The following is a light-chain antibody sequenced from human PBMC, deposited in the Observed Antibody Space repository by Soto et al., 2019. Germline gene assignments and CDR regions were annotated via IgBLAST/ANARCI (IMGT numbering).Light chain of an antibody. J-gene: IGLJ1*01. Sequence: QSALTQPASVSGSPGQSIAISCTGTSGDVGGYSYVSWYQQQPGKAPKLVISDVSNRPSGVSDRFSGYKSGNTASLTISGLQTEDEADYYCASYTTSSTYVFGTGTKLTVL. CDR3: ASYTTSSTYV. V-gene: IGLV2-14*01. CDR2: DVS. CDR1: SGDVGGYSY.